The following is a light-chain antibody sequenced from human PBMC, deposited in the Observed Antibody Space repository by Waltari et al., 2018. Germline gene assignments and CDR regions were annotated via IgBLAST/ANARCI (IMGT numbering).Light chain of an antibody. Sequence: QSVLTQPPSASGTPGQRVTISCSGTSSNLGHNVVNWYQQVPGTAPKLLIYRNDLRPSGVPDRFSASKSGTSASLAISGLQSEDEAEYYCASWDDSLNGHWVFGGGTKVTVL. CDR3: ASWDDSLNGHWV. V-gene: IGLV1-44*01. CDR1: SSNLGHNV. J-gene: IGLJ3*02. CDR2: RND.